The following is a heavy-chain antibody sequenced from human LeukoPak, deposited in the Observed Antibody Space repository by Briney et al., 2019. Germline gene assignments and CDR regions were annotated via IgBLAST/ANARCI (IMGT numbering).Heavy chain of an antibody. Sequence: ASETLSLTCTVSGGSISSSSYYWGWIRQPPGKGLEWIGSIYYSGSTYYNPSLKSRVTISVDTSKNQFSLKLSSVTAADTAVYYCASWYSSSWTGYFQHGGQGTLVTVSS. CDR2: IYYSGST. D-gene: IGHD6-13*01. V-gene: IGHV4-39*01. CDR3: ASWYSSSWTGYFQH. J-gene: IGHJ1*01. CDR1: GGSISSSSYY.